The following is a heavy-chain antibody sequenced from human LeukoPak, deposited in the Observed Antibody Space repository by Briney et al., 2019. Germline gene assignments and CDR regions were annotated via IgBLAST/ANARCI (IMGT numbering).Heavy chain of an antibody. CDR2: ISGSGGST. V-gene: IGHV3-23*01. CDR1: GFTFSSYA. CDR3: AKIRDIVVVVAATPLNDY. J-gene: IGHJ4*02. D-gene: IGHD2-15*01. Sequence: GGSLRLSCAASGFTFSSYAMSWVRQAPGKGLEWVSAISGSGGSTYYADSVKGRLTISRDNSKNTLYLQMNSLRAEDSAVYYCAKIRDIVVVVAATPLNDYWGQGTLVTVSS.